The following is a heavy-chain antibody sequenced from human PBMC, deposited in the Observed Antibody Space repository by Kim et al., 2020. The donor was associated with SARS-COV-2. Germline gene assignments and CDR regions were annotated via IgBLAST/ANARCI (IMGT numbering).Heavy chain of an antibody. J-gene: IGHJ3*02. Sequence: GGSLRLSCAASGFTFSSYAMSWVRQAPGKGLEWVSATSGRGGLIKYADSGRGRFSISRDNSKNTLYLQMNSLRAEDTAVDYCAEDPLYSGHDRDAFDIWG. CDR3: AEDPLYSGHDRDAFDI. CDR2: TSGRGGLI. CDR1: GFTFSSYA. V-gene: IGHV3-23*01. D-gene: IGHD5-12*01.